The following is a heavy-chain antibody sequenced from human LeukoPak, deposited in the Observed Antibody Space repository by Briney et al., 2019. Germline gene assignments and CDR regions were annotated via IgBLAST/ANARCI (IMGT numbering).Heavy chain of an antibody. CDR1: GFTFSIFS. V-gene: IGHV3-74*03. J-gene: IGHJ4*02. Sequence: GGSLRLSCAASGFTFSIFSMSWVRQAPGKGLVWVSRMNSDGSRTSYADSVKGRFTISRDNAKNTLYLQMNSLRAEDTAIYYCSRGIPQRDWGQGTLVTVSS. CDR2: MNSDGSRT. CDR3: SRGIPQRD.